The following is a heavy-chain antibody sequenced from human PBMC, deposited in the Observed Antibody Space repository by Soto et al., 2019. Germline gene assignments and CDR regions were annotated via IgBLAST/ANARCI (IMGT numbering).Heavy chain of an antibody. V-gene: IGHV4-39*07. D-gene: IGHD3-16*02. CDR1: GGSISSSSYY. CDR3: ARAEPYDYIWGSYRAFDY. CDR2: IYYSGST. Sequence: SETLSLTCTVSGGSISSSSYYWGWIRQPPGKGLEWIGSIYYSGSTYYNPSLKSRVTISVDTSKNQFSLKLSSVTAADTAVYYCARAEPYDYIWGSYRAFDYWGQGTLVTVSS. J-gene: IGHJ4*02.